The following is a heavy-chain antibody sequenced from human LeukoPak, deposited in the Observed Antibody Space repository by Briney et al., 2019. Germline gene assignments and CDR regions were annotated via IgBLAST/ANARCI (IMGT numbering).Heavy chain of an antibody. CDR1: GYSICRGYY. CDR2: VNLSVST. Sequence: SETLSLTCTLPGYSICRGYYWGWDRPPPGKGLEGVGRVNLSVSTYYNPSSNSGETISVETSHNQFPLKLASVTAAAPAVYYFAREPSPKDTYGDYGPWGQGTLVTVAS. CDR3: AREPSPKDTYGDYGP. J-gene: IGHJ5*02. V-gene: IGHV4-38-2*02. D-gene: IGHD4-17*01.